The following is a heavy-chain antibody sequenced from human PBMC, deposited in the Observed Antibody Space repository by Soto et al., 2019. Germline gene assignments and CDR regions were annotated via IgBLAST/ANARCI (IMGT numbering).Heavy chain of an antibody. CDR3: ARDRGLVYGIPTYAMDV. D-gene: IGHD3-10*01. V-gene: IGHV3-21*01. Sequence: EVQLVESGGGLVKPGGSLRLSCAASGFTFSSYSMHWVRQAPGKGLEWVSSISGSSSHIYYTDSVKGRFTISRDNAKNSLYLQMNSLRVDDTAVYYCARDRGLVYGIPTYAMDVWGQGTTVTVSS. CDR2: ISGSSSHI. CDR1: GFTFSSYS. J-gene: IGHJ6*02.